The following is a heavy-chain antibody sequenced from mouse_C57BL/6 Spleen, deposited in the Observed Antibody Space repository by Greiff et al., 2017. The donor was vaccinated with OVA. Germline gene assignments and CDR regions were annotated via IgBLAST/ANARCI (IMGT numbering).Heavy chain of an antibody. CDR3: ARDAYAAY. Sequence: EVKLVESGGGLVQSGRSLRLSCATSGFTFSDFYMEWVRQAPGKGLEWIAASRNKANDYNTEYSASGKGRFIVSRDTSQSILYLQMNALRAEDTAIYDCARDAYAAYWGQGTLVTVSA. V-gene: IGHV7-1*01. CDR2: SRNKANDYNT. D-gene: IGHD6-5*01. CDR1: GFTFSDFY. J-gene: IGHJ3*01.